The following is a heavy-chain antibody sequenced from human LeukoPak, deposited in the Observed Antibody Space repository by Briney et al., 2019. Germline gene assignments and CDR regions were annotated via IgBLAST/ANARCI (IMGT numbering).Heavy chain of an antibody. Sequence: GESLKISCKGSGYTFTNYWICWVGQMPGKGLEWMGIINPGDSDTRYSPSFQGQVTISADKSISTTYLQWSSLKAADSAIYHCARGWNFDYWGQGTLVTVSS. J-gene: IGHJ4*02. V-gene: IGHV5-51*01. CDR2: INPGDSDT. CDR1: GYTFTNYW. D-gene: IGHD6-19*01. CDR3: ARGWNFDY.